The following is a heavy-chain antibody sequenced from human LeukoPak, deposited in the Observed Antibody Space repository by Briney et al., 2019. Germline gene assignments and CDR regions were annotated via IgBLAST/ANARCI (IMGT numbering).Heavy chain of an antibody. CDR3: ARSPAAGTIELDY. J-gene: IGHJ4*02. CDR1: GFTLSNHD. D-gene: IGHD6-13*01. V-gene: IGHV3-13*01. Sequence: GGSLRLSCAASGFTLSNHDMHWVRQATGKGLELVSGIGVPGDTFYPDSVKVRFTISRENAKNSLYLQMHSLRDGDTAVYYCARSPAAGTIELDYWGQGTLVTVSS. CDR2: IGVPGDT.